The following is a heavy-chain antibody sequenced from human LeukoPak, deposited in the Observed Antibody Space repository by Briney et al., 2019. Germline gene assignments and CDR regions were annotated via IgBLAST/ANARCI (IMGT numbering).Heavy chain of an antibody. V-gene: IGHV4-59*01. CDR2: IYYSGNT. Sequence: PSETLSLTCTVSGGAINNYYWSWIRQSPGKGLECLGYIYYSGNTNYNPSLKSRVTISIDTSKNQFSLKLNSVTAADTAVYYCAGCSGLAVAGAYYFDYWGQGTLVTVSS. CDR3: AGCSGLAVAGAYYFDY. J-gene: IGHJ4*02. CDR1: GGAINNYY. D-gene: IGHD6-19*01.